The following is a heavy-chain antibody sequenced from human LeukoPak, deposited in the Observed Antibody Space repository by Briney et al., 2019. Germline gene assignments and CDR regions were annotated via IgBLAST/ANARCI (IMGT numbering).Heavy chain of an antibody. CDR3: ARGLGIQTFDY. Sequence: GGSLRLSCAASGFTVSSNYMSWVRQAPGKGLEWVSVIYSGGSTYYADSVKDRFTISRDNSKNTLYLQMNSLRAEDTAVYYCARGLGIQTFDYWGQGTLVTVSS. D-gene: IGHD5-18*01. V-gene: IGHV3-66*02. CDR2: IYSGGST. J-gene: IGHJ4*02. CDR1: GFTVSSNY.